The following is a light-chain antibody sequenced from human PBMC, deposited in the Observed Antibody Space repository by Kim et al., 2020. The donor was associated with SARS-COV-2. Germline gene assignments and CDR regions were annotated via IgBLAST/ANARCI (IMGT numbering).Light chain of an antibody. CDR3: QAWDSSTGV. J-gene: IGLJ2*01. CDR1: KLGDKY. V-gene: IGLV3-1*01. Sequence: VSPGQTASITCSGDKLGDKYACWYQQKPGQSLVLVIYQDSKRPSGIPERFSGSNSGNTATLTISGTQAMDEADYYCQAWDSSTGVFGGGTQLTVL. CDR2: QDS.